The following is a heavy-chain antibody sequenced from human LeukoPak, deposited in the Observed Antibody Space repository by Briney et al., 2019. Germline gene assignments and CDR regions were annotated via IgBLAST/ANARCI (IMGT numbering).Heavy chain of an antibody. Sequence: SETLSLTCTVSGGSISSSSYYWGWIRQPPGKGLEWIGSIYYSGSTYYNPSLKSRVTISVDTSKNQFSPKLSSVTAADTAVYYCARHPTYYDFWSGYHGDYWGQGTLVTVSS. CDR1: GGSISSSSYY. J-gene: IGHJ4*02. D-gene: IGHD3-3*01. CDR3: ARHPTYYDFWSGYHGDY. V-gene: IGHV4-39*01. CDR2: IYYSGST.